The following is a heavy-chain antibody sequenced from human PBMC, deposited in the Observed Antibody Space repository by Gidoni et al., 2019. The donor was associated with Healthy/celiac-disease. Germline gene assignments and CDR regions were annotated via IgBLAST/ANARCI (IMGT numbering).Heavy chain of an antibody. CDR3: ARGGVGGFGKDAFDI. V-gene: IGHV4-30-2*01. D-gene: IGHD3-10*01. J-gene: IGHJ3*02. CDR2: IYHSGST. CDR1: GGSISSGGYS. Sequence: QLQLQESGSGLVKPSQTLSLTCAVSGGSISSGGYSWSWIRQPPGKGLEWIGYIYHSGSTYYNPSLKSRVTISVDRSKNQFSLKLSSVTAADTAVYYCARGGVGGFGKDAFDIWGQGTMVTVSS.